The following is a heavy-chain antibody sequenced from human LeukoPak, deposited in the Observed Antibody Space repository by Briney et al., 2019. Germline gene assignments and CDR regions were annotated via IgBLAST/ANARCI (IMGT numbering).Heavy chain of an antibody. J-gene: IGHJ4*02. V-gene: IGHV1-18*01. CDR3: ARDSVVVAATSFDY. CDR2: ISAYNGNT. D-gene: IGHD2-15*01. CDR1: GYTFTSYG. Sequence: ASVTVSCKASGYTFTSYGISWVRQAPGQGLEWMGWISAYNGNTNYAQKLQVRVTMTTDTSTSTAYMELRSLRSDDTAVYYCARDSVVVAATSFDYWGQGTLVTVSS.